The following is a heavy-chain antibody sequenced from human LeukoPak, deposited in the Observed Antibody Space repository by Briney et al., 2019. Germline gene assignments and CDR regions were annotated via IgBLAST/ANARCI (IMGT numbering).Heavy chain of an antibody. V-gene: IGHV3-23*01. CDR2: ITGSGGST. Sequence: AGGSLRLSCAASGFTFSSYAVSWVRQAPGKGLQWVSGITGSGGSTYYADSVKGRFTISRDNSKNTLYLQMSSLRAEGTAVYYCAKGPNFWLTPIAFDIWGQGTKVTVSS. CDR1: GFTFSSYA. D-gene: IGHD3-3*01. J-gene: IGHJ3*02. CDR3: AKGPNFWLTPIAFDI.